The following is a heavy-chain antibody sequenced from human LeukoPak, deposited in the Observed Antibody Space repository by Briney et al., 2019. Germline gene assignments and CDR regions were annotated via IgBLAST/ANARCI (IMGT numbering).Heavy chain of an antibody. J-gene: IGHJ4*02. D-gene: IGHD2-21*02. CDR1: RDSPTSVD. V-gene: IGHV4-59*01. CDR3: AMWGTAFEDYFVI. Sequence: PSETLSLTSTVSRDSPTSVDWSCMRQPPGQGLEWIGYFYYSGSSNYNPSLKSRVSISVDTSKNQISLKLSSVTAAHTAVYYCAMWGTAFEDYFVIWGQGTLVTVSS. CDR2: FYYSGSS.